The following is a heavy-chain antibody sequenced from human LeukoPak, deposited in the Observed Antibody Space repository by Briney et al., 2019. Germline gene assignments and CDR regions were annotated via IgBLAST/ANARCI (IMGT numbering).Heavy chain of an antibody. CDR1: GFTVSSNY. V-gene: IGHV3-66*01. D-gene: IGHD2-21*02. Sequence: GGSLRLSCAASGFTVSSNYMSWVRQAPGKGLEWVSVIYSGGSTYYTDSVKGRFTISRDNSKNTLYLQMNSLRAEDTAVYYCAKDPAARPLRLITDDALDIWGQGTMVTVSS. J-gene: IGHJ3*02. CDR3: AKDPAARPLRLITDDALDI. CDR2: IYSGGST.